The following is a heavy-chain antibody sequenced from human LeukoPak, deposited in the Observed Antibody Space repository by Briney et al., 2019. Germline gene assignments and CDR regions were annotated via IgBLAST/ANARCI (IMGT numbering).Heavy chain of an antibody. J-gene: IGHJ6*03. CDR1: GFTLSNYW. CDR2: INSDGSST. V-gene: IGHV3-74*01. Sequence: GGSLRLSCAASGFTLSNYWMHRVRQAPGKGLVWVSRINSDGSSTSYADSVKGRFTISRDNAKNTLYLQMNSLRAEDTAVYYCARVSSGSYFGYYYYYMDVWGKGTTVTVSS. CDR3: ARVSSGSYFGYYYYYMDV. D-gene: IGHD1-26*01.